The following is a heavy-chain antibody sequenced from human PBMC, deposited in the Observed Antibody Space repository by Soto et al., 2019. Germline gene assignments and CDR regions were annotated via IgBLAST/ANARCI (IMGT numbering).Heavy chain of an antibody. CDR3: ARESSSWQGAFDI. Sequence: GGSLRLSCAASGFTFSSYGMHWVRQAPGKGLEWVAVIWYDGSNKYYADSVKGRFTISRDNSKNTLYLQMNSLRAEDKAVYYCARESSSWQGAFDIWGQGTMVTVSS. D-gene: IGHD6-13*01. J-gene: IGHJ3*02. CDR2: IWYDGSNK. CDR1: GFTFSSYG. V-gene: IGHV3-33*01.